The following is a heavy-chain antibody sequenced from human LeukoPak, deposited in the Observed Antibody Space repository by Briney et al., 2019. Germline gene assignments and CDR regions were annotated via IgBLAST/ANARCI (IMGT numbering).Heavy chain of an antibody. Sequence: PSQTLSLTCAVSGDSISSGGYSWSWIRQPPGKGLEWIGYIYHSGSTYYNPSLKGRVTISVDRSKNQFSLKLSSVTAADTAVYYCARVSYGTGGIDYWGQGTLVTVSS. CDR2: IYHSGST. CDR1: GDSISSGGYS. V-gene: IGHV4-30-2*01. J-gene: IGHJ4*02. CDR3: ARVSYGTGGIDY. D-gene: IGHD5-18*01.